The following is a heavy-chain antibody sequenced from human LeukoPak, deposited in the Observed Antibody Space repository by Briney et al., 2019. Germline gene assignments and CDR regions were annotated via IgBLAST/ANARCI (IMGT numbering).Heavy chain of an antibody. J-gene: IGHJ6*04. V-gene: IGHV3-53*01. Sequence: GGSLRLSCAVSGFSVRTNHMSWVRQAPGKGLEWVSVIYIDANTYYADSVKGRFTISRDNSKNTVFLQMNSLRAEYTAVYYCARDREVVTAKAQMDVWGKGTTVTVFS. CDR2: IYIDANT. D-gene: IGHD2-21*02. CDR3: ARDREVVTAKAQMDV. CDR1: GFSVRTNH.